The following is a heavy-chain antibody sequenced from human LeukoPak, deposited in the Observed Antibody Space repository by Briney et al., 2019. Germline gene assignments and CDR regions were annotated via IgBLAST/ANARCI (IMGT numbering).Heavy chain of an antibody. CDR3: ARGVGSGYPALDFDY. CDR1: GFPFNKYS. Sequence: PGGSLRLSCAASGFPFNKYSMTWDRQAPGKGLEWVSSISSSSRDIFYAESLKGRFTISRDNAKNSLYLHMNSLRAEDTAVYYCARGVGSGYPALDFDYWGQGTLVTVSS. J-gene: IGHJ4*02. D-gene: IGHD3-22*01. CDR2: ISSSSRDI. V-gene: IGHV3-21*01.